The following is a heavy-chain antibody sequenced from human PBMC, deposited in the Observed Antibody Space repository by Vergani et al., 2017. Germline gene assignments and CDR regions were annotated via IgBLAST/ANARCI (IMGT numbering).Heavy chain of an antibody. CDR3: TSPQGGNFDY. J-gene: IGHJ4*02. CDR1: GFTFSDYY. CDR2: ISSSGSTI. D-gene: IGHD3-16*01. Sequence: QVQLVESGGGLVKPGGSLRLSCAASGFTFSDYYMSWIRQAPGKGLEWVSYISSSGSTIYYADSVKGRFTISRDDSKNTAYLQMNSLKTEDTAVYYCTSPQGGNFDYWGQGTLVTVSS. V-gene: IGHV3-11*01.